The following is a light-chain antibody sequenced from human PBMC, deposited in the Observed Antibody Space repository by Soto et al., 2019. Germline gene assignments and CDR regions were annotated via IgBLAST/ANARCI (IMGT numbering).Light chain of an antibody. Sequence: QSALTQPASVSGSPGQSITISCTGTSSDVGGYSCVSWYQQHPGKTPKLMTYEVSNRPSGVSHRFSGSKSGNTASLTISGLQTEDEADYYCSSFSSITREVFGGGTKVTVL. V-gene: IGLV2-14*01. CDR1: SSDVGGYSC. J-gene: IGLJ2*01. CDR2: EVS. CDR3: SSFSSITREV.